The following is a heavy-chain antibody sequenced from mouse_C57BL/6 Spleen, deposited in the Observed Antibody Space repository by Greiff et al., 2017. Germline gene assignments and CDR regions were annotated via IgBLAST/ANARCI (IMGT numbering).Heavy chain of an antibody. CDR1: GYSFTGYY. J-gene: IGHJ2*01. CDR2: INPSTGGT. Sequence: VQLKQSGPELVKPGASVKISCKASGYSFTGYYMNWVKQSPEKSLEWIGEINPSTGGTTYNQKFKAKATLTVDKSSSTAYMQLKSLTSEDSAVYYCARCNYLDYWGQGTTLTVSS. CDR3: ARCNYLDY. V-gene: IGHV1-42*01.